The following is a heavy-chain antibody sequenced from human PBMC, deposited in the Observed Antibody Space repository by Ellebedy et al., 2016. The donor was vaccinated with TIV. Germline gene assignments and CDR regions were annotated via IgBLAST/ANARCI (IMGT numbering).Heavy chain of an antibody. J-gene: IGHJ4*02. CDR2: ISSSSSYI. CDR3: ASRALGYCSGGSCYRPDY. CDR1: GFTFSSYS. D-gene: IGHD2-15*01. Sequence: GESLKISCAASGFTFSSYSMNWVRQAPGKGLEWVSSISSSSSYIYYADSVKGRFTISRDNAKNSLYLQMNSLRAEDTAVYYCASRALGYCSGGSCYRPDYWGQGTLVTVSS. V-gene: IGHV3-21*01.